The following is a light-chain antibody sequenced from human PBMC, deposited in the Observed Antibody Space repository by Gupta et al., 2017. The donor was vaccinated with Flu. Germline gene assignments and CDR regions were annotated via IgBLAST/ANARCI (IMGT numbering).Light chain of an antibody. CDR3: SPYSAPGPPPL. J-gene: IGLJ2*01. Sequence: QHSPGRAPKLMLYDVSNRPSGLSDLFSGSKSGPTASLTISGLQAEAEADYYCSPYSAPGPPPLFGGGPKVTVL. CDR2: DVS. V-gene: IGLV2-14*03.